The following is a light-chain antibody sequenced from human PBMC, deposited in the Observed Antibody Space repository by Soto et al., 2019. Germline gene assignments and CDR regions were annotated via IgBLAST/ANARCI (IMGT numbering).Light chain of an antibody. CDR2: DAS. Sequence: EPVMTQSPATLSVSPGARATLSCRASHSVRSDLAWYQQKPGQSPRLLIFDASTRATGIPARFSGSGSGTEFTLTISNLQSEDFAVYYCHQYNKWPPITFGQGTRLEIK. CDR3: HQYNKWPPIT. J-gene: IGKJ5*01. CDR1: HSVRSD. V-gene: IGKV3-15*01.